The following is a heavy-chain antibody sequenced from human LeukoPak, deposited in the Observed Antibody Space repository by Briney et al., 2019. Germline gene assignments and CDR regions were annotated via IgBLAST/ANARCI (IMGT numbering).Heavy chain of an antibody. CDR1: DASFNTHY. Sequence: SETLSHTCTVSDASFNTHYWTWIRQPPGKGLEWIGYISYGGSTNYNPSLKSRVTISVDTSKTQFFLRLTSLTAADAAVYYCARDPTTVTKGFDIWGQGTMVTVSS. CDR3: ARDPTTVTKGFDI. J-gene: IGHJ3*02. CDR2: ISYGGST. D-gene: IGHD4-17*01. V-gene: IGHV4-59*11.